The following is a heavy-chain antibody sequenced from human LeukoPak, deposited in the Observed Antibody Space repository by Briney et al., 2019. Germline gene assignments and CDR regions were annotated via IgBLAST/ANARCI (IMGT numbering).Heavy chain of an antibody. Sequence: SVKVSCKASGGTFSSYAICWVRQAPGQGLEWMGGIIPIFGTANYAQKFQGRVTITTDESTSTAYMELSSLRSEDTAVYYCARAYYYGSGSYIPVGYWGQGTLVTVSS. J-gene: IGHJ4*02. D-gene: IGHD3-10*01. V-gene: IGHV1-69*05. CDR1: GGTFSSYA. CDR3: ARAYYYGSGSYIPVGY. CDR2: IIPIFGTA.